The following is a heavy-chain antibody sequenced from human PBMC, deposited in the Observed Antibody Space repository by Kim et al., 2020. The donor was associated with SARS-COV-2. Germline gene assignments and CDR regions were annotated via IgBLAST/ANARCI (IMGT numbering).Heavy chain of an antibody. CDR1: GGTFSSYA. Sequence: SVKVSCKASGGTFSSYAISWVRQAPGQGLEWMGGIIPIFGTANYAQKFQGRVTITADESTSTAYMELSSLRSEDTAVYYCARNIVVVTAIDGMDVWGQGTTVTVSS. V-gene: IGHV1-69*13. CDR3: ARNIVVVTAIDGMDV. J-gene: IGHJ6*02. D-gene: IGHD2-21*02. CDR2: IIPIFGTA.